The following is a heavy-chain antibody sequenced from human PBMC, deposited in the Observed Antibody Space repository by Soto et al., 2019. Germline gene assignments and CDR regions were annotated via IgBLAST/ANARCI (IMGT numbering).Heavy chain of an antibody. CDR3: ARGCGGDCYSYWFDP. V-gene: IGHV3-48*03. Sequence: PGGSLRLSCESSGLTFSSYEIDWVRQAPGKGLEWVSYISSSGSTIYYADSVKGRFTISRDNAKNSLYLQMNSLRAEDTAVYYCARGCGGDCYSYWFDPWGQGTLVTVSS. CDR1: GLTFSSYE. CDR2: ISSSGSTI. D-gene: IGHD2-21*02. J-gene: IGHJ5*02.